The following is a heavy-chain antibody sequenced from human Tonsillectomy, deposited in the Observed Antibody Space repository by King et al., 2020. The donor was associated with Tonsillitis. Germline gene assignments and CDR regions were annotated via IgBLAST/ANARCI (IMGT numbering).Heavy chain of an antibody. CDR1: GVSISSGGYS. V-gene: IGHV4-30-4*07. Sequence: VQLQESGPGLVKPSQTLSLTCAVSGVSISSGGYSWSWIRQPLGKGLEWIGYIYYSGSTSYNPSLKSRVTISVDTSQNQFSLKLSSVTAADTAVYYCARETAVALFAYWGQGTLVTVSS. J-gene: IGHJ4*02. D-gene: IGHD6-19*01. CDR3: ARETAVALFAY. CDR2: IYYSGST.